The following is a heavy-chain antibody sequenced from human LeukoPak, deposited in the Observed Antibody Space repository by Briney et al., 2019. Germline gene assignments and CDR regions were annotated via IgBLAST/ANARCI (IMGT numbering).Heavy chain of an antibody. D-gene: IGHD3-10*01. CDR2: MNPNSGNT. V-gene: IGHV1-8*01. CDR1: GYTFTSYD. Sequence: GASVKVSCKASGYTFTSYDINRVRQATGQGLEWMGWMNPNSGNTGYAQKFQGRVTMTRNTSISTAYMELSSLRSEDTAVYYCARGRITMVRGVIINYYFDYWGQGTLVTVSS. J-gene: IGHJ4*02. CDR3: ARGRITMVRGVIINYYFDY.